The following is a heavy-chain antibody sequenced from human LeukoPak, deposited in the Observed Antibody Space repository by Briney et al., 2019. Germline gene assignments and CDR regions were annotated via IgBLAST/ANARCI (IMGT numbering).Heavy chain of an antibody. D-gene: IGHD6-19*01. Sequence: TSSETLSLTCAVYGGSFSGYYWSWIRQPPGKGLEWIGETNHSGSTNYNPSLKSRVTISVDTSKNQFSLKLSSVTAADTAVYYCAAIAEAGTGDFDYWGQGTLVTVSS. CDR3: AAIAEAGTGDFDY. V-gene: IGHV4-34*01. CDR1: GGSFSGYY. J-gene: IGHJ4*02. CDR2: TNHSGST.